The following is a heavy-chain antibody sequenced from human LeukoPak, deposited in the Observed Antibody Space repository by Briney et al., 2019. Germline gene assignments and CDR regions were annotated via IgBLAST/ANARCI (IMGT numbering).Heavy chain of an antibody. Sequence: ASVKVSCKASGYTFTSYGISWVRQAPGQGLEWMGWISAYNGNTNYAQKLQGRVTMTTDTSTSTAYMELRSLRSGDTAVYYCARDFLGYCSSTSCYMLAFDIWGQGTMVTVSS. D-gene: IGHD2-2*02. CDR3: ARDFLGYCSSTSCYMLAFDI. CDR1: GYTFTSYG. CDR2: ISAYNGNT. V-gene: IGHV1-18*01. J-gene: IGHJ3*02.